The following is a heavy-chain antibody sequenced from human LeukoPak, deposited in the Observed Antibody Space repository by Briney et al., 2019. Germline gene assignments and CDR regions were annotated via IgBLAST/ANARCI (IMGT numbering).Heavy chain of an antibody. J-gene: IGHJ4*02. V-gene: IGHV1-24*01. CDR1: GYTLTELS. D-gene: IGHD2-21*02. CDR3: AATNFRVVVPAQGQYYFDY. Sequence: WASVKVSRKFSGYTLTELSMHWVREAPGPGLGWMGGFDPEDGETNYAQKFQGSATMTEDTSTDTAYMELSSLRSEDTAVYYGAATNFRVVVPAQGQYYFDYWGQGTLVTVSS. CDR2: FDPEDGET.